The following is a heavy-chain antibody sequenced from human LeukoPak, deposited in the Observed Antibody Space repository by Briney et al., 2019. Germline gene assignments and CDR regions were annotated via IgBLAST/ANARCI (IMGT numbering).Heavy chain of an antibody. V-gene: IGHV3-30*02. CDR3: AKAFGWELTDSVDY. CDR2: IWYDGSNK. Sequence: PGGSLRLSCAASGFTFSSYGMHWVRQAPGKGLEWVAVIWYDGSNKYYADSVKGRFTISRDNSKNTLYLQMNSLRAEDTAVYYCAKAFGWELTDSVDYWGQGTLVTVSS. J-gene: IGHJ4*02. D-gene: IGHD1-26*01. CDR1: GFTFSSYG.